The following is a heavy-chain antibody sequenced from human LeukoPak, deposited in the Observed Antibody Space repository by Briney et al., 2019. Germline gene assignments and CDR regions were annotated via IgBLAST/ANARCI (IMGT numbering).Heavy chain of an antibody. Sequence: PGGSLRLSCAASGFTFDDYGMSWVRQAPGKGLEWVSGINWDGGSTSYADSVKGRFTISRDNSKNSLYLQMNSLRSEDSALYYCAKDRRGVDYWGQGTLVTVSS. J-gene: IGHJ4*02. CDR3: AKDRRGVDY. CDR1: GFTFDDYG. V-gene: IGHV3-43*02. CDR2: INWDGGST. D-gene: IGHD3-16*01.